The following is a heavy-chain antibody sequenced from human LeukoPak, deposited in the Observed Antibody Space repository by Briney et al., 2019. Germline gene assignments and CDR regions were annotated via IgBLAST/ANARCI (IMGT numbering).Heavy chain of an antibody. CDR1: GYTFSSYG. V-gene: IGHV1-18*04. CDR2: ISAYNGNT. CDR3: ARDGGYCSGGSCYAIRDY. J-gene: IGHJ4*02. Sequence: ASVKVSCKASGYTFSSYGISWVRQAPGQGLEWMGWISAYNGNTNYAQKLPGRITMATDTSTSTAYMELRSLRSDDTAVYFCARDGGYCSGGSCYAIRDYWGQGTLVTVSS. D-gene: IGHD2-15*01.